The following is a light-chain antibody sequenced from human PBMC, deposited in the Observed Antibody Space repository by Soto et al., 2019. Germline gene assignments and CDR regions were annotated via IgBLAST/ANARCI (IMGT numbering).Light chain of an antibody. J-gene: IGLJ3*02. CDR3: SSYTGSSTLVV. Sequence: QSSLTQPASVSGSPGQSITISCTGTSSDIGNYNLVSWYQQYAGKAPKLIIYEVSNRPPGVSNRFSGSKSGNTASLSISGLQAEDEADYFCSSYTGSSTLVVFGGGTKLTVL. CDR2: EVS. CDR1: SSDIGNYNL. V-gene: IGLV2-14*02.